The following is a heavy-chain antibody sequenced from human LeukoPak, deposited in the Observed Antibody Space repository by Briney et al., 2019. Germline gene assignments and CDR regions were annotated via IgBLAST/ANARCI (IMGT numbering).Heavy chain of an antibody. V-gene: IGHV3-7*03. Sequence: GGSLRLSCAASGFTFSSYWMTWVRQTPGKGLEWVANINQDGSEKNYVDSVKGRFTISRDNAKNSLYLQMNSLRAEDTALYYCATRSSTATFDYWGQGTLVTVSS. D-gene: IGHD5-18*01. CDR1: GFTFSSYW. J-gene: IGHJ4*02. CDR3: ATRSSTATFDY. CDR2: INQDGSEK.